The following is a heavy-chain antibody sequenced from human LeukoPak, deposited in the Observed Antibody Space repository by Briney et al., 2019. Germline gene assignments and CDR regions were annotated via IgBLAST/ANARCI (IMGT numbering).Heavy chain of an antibody. J-gene: IGHJ5*02. CDR3: AKPVVAAASWFDP. Sequence: GGSLRLSCAASGFTFSDYYMSWLRQAPGKGLEWVSYISSSGSTIYYADSVKGRFTISRDNAKNSLYLQMNSLRAEDTAVYYCAKPVVAAASWFDPWGQGTLVTVSS. D-gene: IGHD2-15*01. V-gene: IGHV3-11*04. CDR1: GFTFSDYY. CDR2: ISSSGSTI.